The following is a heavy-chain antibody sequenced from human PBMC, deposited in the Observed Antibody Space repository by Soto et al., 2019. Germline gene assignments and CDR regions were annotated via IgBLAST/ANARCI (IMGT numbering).Heavy chain of an antibody. CDR2: ISAYSGST. J-gene: IGHJ4*02. D-gene: IGHD6-13*01. V-gene: IGHV1-18*01. Sequence: QVQLVQSGAEVKKPGASVKVSCKASGYTFTSYGISWVRQAPGQGLEGMGWISAYSGSTNYAQKLQGRVTITTDTSTSTAYMELRSLRSDDTAVYYCARSIAAAVDFDYCGQGTLVTVSS. CDR3: ARSIAAAVDFDY. CDR1: GYTFTSYG.